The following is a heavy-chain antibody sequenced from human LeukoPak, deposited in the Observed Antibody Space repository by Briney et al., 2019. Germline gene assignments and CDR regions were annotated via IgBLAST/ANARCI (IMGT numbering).Heavy chain of an antibody. Sequence: PGRSLRLSCAASGFTFSSYGMDWVRQAPGKGLEWVAVISYDGSNKYYADSVKGRFTISRDNSKNTLYLQMNSLRAEDTAVYYCARDSAPTVRFAFDIWGQGTMVTVSS. CDR2: ISYDGSNK. D-gene: IGHD4-11*01. CDR1: GFTFSSYG. CDR3: ARDSAPTVRFAFDI. V-gene: IGHV3-30*03. J-gene: IGHJ3*02.